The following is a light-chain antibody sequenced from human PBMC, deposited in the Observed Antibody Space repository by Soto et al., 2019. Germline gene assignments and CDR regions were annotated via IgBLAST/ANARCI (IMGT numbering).Light chain of an antibody. Sequence: QPVLTQSPSASASLGASVKLTCTLSSAHKTYAIAWHQQQPEKGPRYLMKLNSDGTHRKGDGIPDRFSGSSSGAERYLTIFSLQSEDEADYYWQTWDTGIGVFGGGTKVTVL. CDR2: LNSDGTH. V-gene: IGLV4-69*01. J-gene: IGLJ3*02. CDR3: QTWDTGIGV. CDR1: SAHKTYA.